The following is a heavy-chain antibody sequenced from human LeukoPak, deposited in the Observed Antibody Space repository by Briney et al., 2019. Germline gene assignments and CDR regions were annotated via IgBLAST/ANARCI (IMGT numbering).Heavy chain of an antibody. V-gene: IGHV3-30-3*01. CDR1: GFTFSSYA. CDR2: ISYDGSNK. Sequence: PGGSLRLSCAASGFTFSSYAMHWVRQAPGKGLEWVAVISYDGSNKYYADSVKGRFTISRDNSKNTLYLQMNSLRAEDTAVYYCARDEYDTAMVIDYWGQGTLVTVSS. D-gene: IGHD5-18*01. CDR3: ARDEYDTAMVIDY. J-gene: IGHJ4*02.